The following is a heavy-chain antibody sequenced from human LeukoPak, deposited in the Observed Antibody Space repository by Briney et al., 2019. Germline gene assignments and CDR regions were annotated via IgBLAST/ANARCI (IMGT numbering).Heavy chain of an antibody. V-gene: IGHV3-23*01. J-gene: IGHJ4*02. CDR1: GVIFNNYA. Sequence: GGSLRLSCAVSGVIFNNYAMSWVRQAPGRGLEWVSVISASGGSTYYADSVKGRFTISRDNSKNTLYLQMNSLRAEDTAVYYCASCKDGYNYFGYWGQGTLVTVSS. CDR3: ASCKDGYNYFGY. CDR2: ISASGGST. D-gene: IGHD5-24*01.